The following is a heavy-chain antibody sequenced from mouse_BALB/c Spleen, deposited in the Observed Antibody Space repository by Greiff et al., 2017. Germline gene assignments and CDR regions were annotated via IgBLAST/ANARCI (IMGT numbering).Heavy chain of an antibody. CDR2: IDPANGNT. Sequence: VQLQQSGAELVKPGASVKLSCTASGFNIKDTYMHWVKQRPEQGLEWIGRIDPANGNTKYDPKFQGKATITADTSSNTAYLQLSSLTSEDTAVYYCARSGGSSRGYFDVWGAGTTVTVSS. V-gene: IGHV14-3*02. CDR3: ARSGGSSRGYFDV. D-gene: IGHD1-1*01. J-gene: IGHJ1*01. CDR1: GFNIKDTY.